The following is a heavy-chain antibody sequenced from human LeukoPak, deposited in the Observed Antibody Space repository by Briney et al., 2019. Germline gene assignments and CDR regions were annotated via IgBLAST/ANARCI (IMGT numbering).Heavy chain of an antibody. V-gene: IGHV3-23*01. CDR3: AKDIARAAAISSEPFDY. Sequence: GGSLRLSCAASGFTFSSYAMSWVRQAPGKGLEWVSAISGSGGSTYYADSVKGRFTMSRDNSKNTLYLKMNSLRAEDTAVYYCAKDIARAAAISSEPFDYWGQGTLVTVSS. J-gene: IGHJ4*02. D-gene: IGHD2-2*02. CDR1: GFTFSSYA. CDR2: ISGSGGST.